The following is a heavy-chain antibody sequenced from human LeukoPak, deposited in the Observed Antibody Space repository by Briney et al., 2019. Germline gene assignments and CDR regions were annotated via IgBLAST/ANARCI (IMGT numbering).Heavy chain of an antibody. D-gene: IGHD4-17*01. Sequence: ASVKVSCKASGYTFTSYYMHWVRQAPGQGLEWMGIINPSGGSTSYAQKFQGRVTMTRDTSTSTVYMELSSLRSEDTAVYYCARVHGDYYYGMDVWGQGTTVTVS. CDR1: GYTFTSYY. V-gene: IGHV1-46*01. CDR3: ARVHGDYYYGMDV. CDR2: INPSGGST. J-gene: IGHJ6*02.